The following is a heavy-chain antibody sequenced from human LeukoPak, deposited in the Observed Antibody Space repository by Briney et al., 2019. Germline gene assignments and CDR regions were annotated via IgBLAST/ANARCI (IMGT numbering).Heavy chain of an antibody. CDR3: ARAERYYDILTAYDTGHYFDY. J-gene: IGHJ4*02. CDR2: ISSSSSYI. Sequence: GGSLRLSCAASGFTFSSYSMNWVRQAPGKGLEWVSSISSSSSYIYYADSVKGRFTISRDNAKNSLYLQMNNLRAEDTAVYYCARAERYYDILTAYDTGHYFDYWGQGTLVTVSS. V-gene: IGHV3-21*01. D-gene: IGHD3-9*01. CDR1: GFTFSSYS.